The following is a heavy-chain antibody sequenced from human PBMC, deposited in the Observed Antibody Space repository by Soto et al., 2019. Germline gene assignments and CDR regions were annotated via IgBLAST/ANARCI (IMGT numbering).Heavy chain of an antibody. Sequence: WVRQPPGKGLEWVSAISGSGGSTYYADSVKGRFTISRDNSKNTLYLQMNSLRAEDTAVYYCAKMDTAKPYYYYGMDVWGQGTTVTVSS. D-gene: IGHD5-18*01. CDR3: AKMDTAKPYYYYGMDV. V-gene: IGHV3-23*01. CDR2: ISGSGGST. J-gene: IGHJ6*02.